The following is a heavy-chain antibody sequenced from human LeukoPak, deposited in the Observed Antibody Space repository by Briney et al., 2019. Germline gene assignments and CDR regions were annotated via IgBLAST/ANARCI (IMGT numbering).Heavy chain of an antibody. CDR3: ARALSEDGVVVPAAIRVSPTRDYYYYMDV. CDR1: GGSFSGYY. CDR2: INHSGST. Sequence: PSETLSLTCAVYGGSFSGYYWSWIRQPPGKGLEWIGEINHSGSTNYNPPLKSRVTISVDTSKNQFSLKLSSVTAADTAVYYCARALSEDGVVVPAAIRVSPTRDYYYYMDVWGKGTTVTVSS. D-gene: IGHD2-2*01. V-gene: IGHV4-34*01. J-gene: IGHJ6*03.